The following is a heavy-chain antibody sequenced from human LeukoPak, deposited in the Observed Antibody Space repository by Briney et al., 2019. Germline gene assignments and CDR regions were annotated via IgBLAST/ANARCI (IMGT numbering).Heavy chain of an antibody. V-gene: IGHV3-74*01. CDR3: ARGYSTSWVNWFDP. J-gene: IGHJ5*02. CDR2: INGDGSGT. D-gene: IGHD6-13*01. CDR1: GFTFSSYW. Sequence: GGSLRLSCVASGFTFSSYWMHWVRQVPGKGLVWVSRINGDGSGTNYADSVKGRFTTSRDNAKNTLYLQMNSLRDEDTAVYYCARGYSTSWVNWFDPWGQGTLVTVSS.